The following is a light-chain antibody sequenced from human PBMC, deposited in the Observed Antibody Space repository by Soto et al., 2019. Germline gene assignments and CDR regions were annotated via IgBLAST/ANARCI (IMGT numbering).Light chain of an antibody. CDR2: LKSDGSH. CDR1: SGHSRYA. J-gene: IGLJ3*02. V-gene: IGLV4-69*01. CDR3: QTWGTGIQV. Sequence: QSVLTQSPSASASLGASVKLPCTLRSGHSRYAIAWHQQQPEKGPRYLMKLKSDGSHSKGDGIPDRFSGYSSGAERYLTIASLQSEDEADYFCQTWGTGIQVFGGGTQRTVL.